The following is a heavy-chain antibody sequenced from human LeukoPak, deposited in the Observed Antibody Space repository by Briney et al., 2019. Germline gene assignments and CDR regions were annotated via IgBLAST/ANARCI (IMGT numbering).Heavy chain of an antibody. CDR1: GGSLSSGGYC. CDR3: ARGVPPHLFFDY. V-gene: IGHV4-30-2*01. Sequence: SQTLSLTCAVSGGSLSSGGYCWGWVRQPPGRGREWHGYIYHSGSTYYNPSLRSRLTISVDRSNNQFSLKLSSVTAADTAVYYCARGVPPHLFFDYWGQGTLVTVSS. CDR2: IYHSGST. D-gene: IGHD6-6*01. J-gene: IGHJ4*02.